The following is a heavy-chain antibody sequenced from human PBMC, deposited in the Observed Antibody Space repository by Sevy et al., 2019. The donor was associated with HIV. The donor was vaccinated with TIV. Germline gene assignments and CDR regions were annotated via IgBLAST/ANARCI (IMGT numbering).Heavy chain of an antibody. V-gene: IGHV3-30*04. Sequence: GGSLRLSCTVSGFIFSNFGMHWVRQAPGKGLEWVAVTSYDGSHKYYTDSVKGRFTVSRDNSRNILSLEMNNLRRDDTAVYYCARGENDDEFFQYWGQGTLVTVSS. D-gene: IGHD1-26*01. J-gene: IGHJ1*01. CDR3: ARGENDDEFFQY. CDR2: TSYDGSHK. CDR1: GFIFSNFG.